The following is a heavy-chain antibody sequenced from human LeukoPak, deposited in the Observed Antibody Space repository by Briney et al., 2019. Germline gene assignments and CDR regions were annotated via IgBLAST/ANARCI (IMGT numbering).Heavy chain of an antibody. CDR3: ARLTYYYDSSGYYSFDYFDY. CDR2: IYPGDSDT. V-gene: IGHV5-51*01. Sequence: PGESLKISCKGSGYSFTSCWIGWVRQLPGRGLEWMGIIYPGDSDTRYSPSFQGQVTISADKSISTAYLQWSSLKASDTAMYYCARLTYYYDSSGYYSFDYFDYWGQGTLVTVSS. D-gene: IGHD3-22*01. CDR1: GYSFTSCW. J-gene: IGHJ4*02.